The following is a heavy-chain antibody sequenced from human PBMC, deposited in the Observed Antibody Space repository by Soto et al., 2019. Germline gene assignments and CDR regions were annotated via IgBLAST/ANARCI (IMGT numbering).Heavy chain of an antibody. D-gene: IGHD3-10*01. CDR1: GFTFSDYD. V-gene: IGHV3-33*01. J-gene: IGHJ5*02. CDR2: LWRDVSKD. Sequence: VGCLRVSCAASGFTFSDYDMHWVRQAPGKRLERVAVLWRDVSKDYYAESVKGRFTISRDNSKNTLYLKMNRLRVEATAVQYCARYGTRRAGGDLCGQGTLATVSS. CDR3: ARYGTRRAGGDL.